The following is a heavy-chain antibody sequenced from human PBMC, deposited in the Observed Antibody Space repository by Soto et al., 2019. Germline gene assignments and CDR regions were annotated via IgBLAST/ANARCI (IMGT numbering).Heavy chain of an antibody. D-gene: IGHD2-2*01. CDR1: GYTFTSYY. CDR3: ATQYCSSTSCYGDYYYYYMDV. CDR2: INPSGGST. Sequence: ASVKVSCKASGYTFTSYYMHWARQAPGQGLEWMGIINPSGGSTSYAQKFQGRVTVTRDTSTSTVYMELSSLRSEDTAVYYCATQYCSSTSCYGDYYYYYMDVWAKGPRSPSP. V-gene: IGHV1-46*03. J-gene: IGHJ6*03.